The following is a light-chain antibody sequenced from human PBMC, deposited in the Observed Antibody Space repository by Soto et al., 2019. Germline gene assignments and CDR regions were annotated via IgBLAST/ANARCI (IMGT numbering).Light chain of an antibody. Sequence: QSVLTQPPSASGTPGQRVTISCSGSSSNIGSNYVYWYQQLPGTAPKLLIYNNNQRPSGVPDRFSGSKSGTSASLAIRGLRSEDEADYYCAAWDDSLSGVAFGGGTKVTVL. J-gene: IGLJ2*01. CDR2: NNN. CDR3: AAWDDSLSGVA. CDR1: SSNIGSNY. V-gene: IGLV1-47*02.